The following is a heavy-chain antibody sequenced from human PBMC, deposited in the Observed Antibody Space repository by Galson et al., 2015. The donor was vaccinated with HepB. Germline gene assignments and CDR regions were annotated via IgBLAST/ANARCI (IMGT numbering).Heavy chain of an antibody. V-gene: IGHV3-48*01. CDR3: ARGARDYDFWSGYCFDY. J-gene: IGHJ4*02. CDR1: GFTFSSYS. CDR2: ISSSSSTI. D-gene: IGHD3-3*01. Sequence: SLRLSCAASGFTFSSYSMNWVRQAPGKGLEWVSYISSSSSTIYYADSVKGRFTISRDNAKNSLYLQMNSLRAEDTAVYYCARGARDYDFWSGYCFDYWGQGTLVTVSS.